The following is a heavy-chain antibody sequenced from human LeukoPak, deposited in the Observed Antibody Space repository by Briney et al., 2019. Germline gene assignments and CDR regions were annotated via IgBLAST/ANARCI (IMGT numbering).Heavy chain of an antibody. D-gene: IGHD1/OR15-1a*01. Sequence: ASVKVSCKASGYTFSDYYIHWVRQAPGQGLEWMGWIDPHSGDTNYAQRFQGWVTMTRDTSISTAYMELSRLKSDDTAVYYCAKGGRYEQRFDYWGQGTLVTVSS. V-gene: IGHV1-2*04. J-gene: IGHJ4*02. CDR2: IDPHSGDT. CDR3: AKGGRYEQRFDY. CDR1: GYTFSDYY.